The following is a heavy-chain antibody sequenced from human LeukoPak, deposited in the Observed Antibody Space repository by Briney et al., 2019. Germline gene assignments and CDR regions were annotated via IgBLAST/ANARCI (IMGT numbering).Heavy chain of an antibody. CDR2: IYYSGST. CDR3: ARDRGYGDSNRHFDY. CDR1: GGSISSYY. D-gene: IGHD4-17*01. J-gene: IGHJ4*02. Sequence: SETLSLTCTVSGGSISSYYWGWIRQPPGKGLEWIGYIYYSGSTNYNPSLKSRVTISVDTSKNQFSLELSSVTAADTAVYYCARDRGYGDSNRHFDYWGQGTLVTVSS. V-gene: IGHV4-59*01.